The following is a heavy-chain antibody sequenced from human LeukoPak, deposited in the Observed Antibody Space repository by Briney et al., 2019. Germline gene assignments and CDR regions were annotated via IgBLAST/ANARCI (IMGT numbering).Heavy chain of an antibody. CDR1: GGTFSSYA. D-gene: IGHD1-1*01. J-gene: IGHJ5*02. CDR2: IIPILGIA. V-gene: IGHV1-69*04. CDR3: ARDLDNWNDLCYWFDP. Sequence: GASVKVSCKASGGTFSSYAISWVRQAPGQGLEWMGRIIPILGIANYAQKFQGRVTITADKSTSTAYMELSSLRSEDTAVYYCARDLDNWNDLCYWFDPWGQGTLVTVSS.